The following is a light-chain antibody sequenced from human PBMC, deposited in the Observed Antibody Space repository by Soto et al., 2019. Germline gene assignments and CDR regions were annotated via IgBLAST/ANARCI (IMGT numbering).Light chain of an antibody. CDR1: ESISKS. J-gene: IGKJ1*01. Sequence: DIQMTQSPSTLSASVGDRVTITCRASESISKSLAWYQQKPGEAPKLLIYDASSLASGVPSRFSGSGSGTEFTLTISSLEPDDFATFYCQHYDSRFPWTFGQGTKVDIK. CDR2: DAS. CDR3: QHYDSRFPWT. V-gene: IGKV1-5*01.